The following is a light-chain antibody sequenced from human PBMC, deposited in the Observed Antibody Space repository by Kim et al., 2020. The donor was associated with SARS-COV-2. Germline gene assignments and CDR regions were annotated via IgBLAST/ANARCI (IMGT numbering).Light chain of an antibody. CDR3: CSYAGTYKV. Sequence: GQSVSIACTGTSSEVGGYNYVSWDQQHPGKAPKRMISDVANRPSWGPVRFSGSKSGNTAALTISGLQAEDEADYFCCSYAGTYKVFGTGTKVTVL. J-gene: IGLJ1*01. CDR1: SSEVGGYNY. V-gene: IGLV2-11*03. CDR2: DVA.